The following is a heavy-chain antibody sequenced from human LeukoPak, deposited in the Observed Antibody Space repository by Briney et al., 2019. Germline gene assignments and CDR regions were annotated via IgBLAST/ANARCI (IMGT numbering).Heavy chain of an antibody. CDR3: ARDTGAEWELLSSGRGLFDY. CDR1: GGSISSSSYY. D-gene: IGHD1-26*01. CDR2: IYYSGST. J-gene: IGHJ4*02. V-gene: IGHV4-39*07. Sequence: SETLSLTCTVSGGSISSSSYYWGWIRQPPGKGLEWIGGIYYSGSTYYNPSLKGRVTISVDTSKNQFSLKLSSVTAADTAVYYCARDTGAEWELLSSGRGLFDYWGQGTLVTVSS.